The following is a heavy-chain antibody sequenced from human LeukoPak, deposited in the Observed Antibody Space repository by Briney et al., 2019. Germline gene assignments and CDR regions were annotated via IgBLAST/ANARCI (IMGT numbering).Heavy chain of an antibody. CDR2: IYWDDDK. Sequence: SGPTLVNPTQTLTLTCTFSGFSLSTSGVGVGWIRQPPGKALEWLALIYWDDDKRYSPSLKSRLTITKDTSKNQVVLTMTNMDPVDTATYYCAHRRLPDILTGYYSGNWFDPWGQGTLVTVSS. V-gene: IGHV2-5*02. CDR3: AHRRLPDILTGYYSGNWFDP. CDR1: GFSLSTSGVG. J-gene: IGHJ5*02. D-gene: IGHD3-9*01.